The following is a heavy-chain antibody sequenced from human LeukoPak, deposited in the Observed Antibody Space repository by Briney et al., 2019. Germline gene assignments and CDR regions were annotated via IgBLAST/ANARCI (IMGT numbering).Heavy chain of an antibody. Sequence: SETLSLTCTVSGDSISSDDYYWSWIRQPAGKGLEWIGRFSASGNGNYNPSLKSRLTISLDTSKNQFSLKLSSVTAADTAVYYCARVPRAVSIAAARDYWGQGTLVTVSS. J-gene: IGHJ4*02. CDR3: ARVPRAVSIAAARDY. V-gene: IGHV4-61*02. D-gene: IGHD6-13*01. CDR1: GDSISSDDYY. CDR2: FSASGNG.